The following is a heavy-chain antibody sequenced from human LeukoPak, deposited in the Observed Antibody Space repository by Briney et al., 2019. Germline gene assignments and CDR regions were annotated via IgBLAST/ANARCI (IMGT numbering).Heavy chain of an antibody. D-gene: IGHD6-13*01. J-gene: IGHJ6*02. CDR3: ARERYSSSWGYYGMDV. Sequence: GASVKVSCKASGYTFTSYYMHWVRQAPGQGLEWMGWINPNSGGTNYAQKFQGRVTMTRDTSISTAYMELSRLRSDDTAVYYCARERYSSSWGYYGMDVWGQGTTVTVSS. V-gene: IGHV1-2*02. CDR2: INPNSGGT. CDR1: GYTFTSYY.